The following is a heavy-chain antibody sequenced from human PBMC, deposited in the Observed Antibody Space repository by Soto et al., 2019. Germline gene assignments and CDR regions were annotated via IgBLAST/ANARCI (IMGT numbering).Heavy chain of an antibody. Sequence: GXSVKVSCKASVGTFSGYAISWVRQAPGQGLEWMGGIIPIFGTANYAQKFQGRVTITADESTSTAYMELSSLRSEDTAVYYCARAPDDSSGYYYDVFDYWGQGTLVTVS. CDR3: ARAPDDSSGYYYDVFDY. CDR1: VGTFSGYA. CDR2: IIPIFGTA. J-gene: IGHJ4*02. D-gene: IGHD3-22*01. V-gene: IGHV1-69*13.